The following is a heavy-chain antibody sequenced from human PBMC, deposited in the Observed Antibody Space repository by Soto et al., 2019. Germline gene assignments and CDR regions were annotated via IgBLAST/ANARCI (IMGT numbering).Heavy chain of an antibody. Sequence: ALVKVSCKASGYTFTSYAMHWVRQAPGQRLEWMGWINAGNGNTKYSQKFQGRVTITRDTSASTAYMELSSLRSEDTAVYYCARGSYYYDSSGSYYGMDVWGQGTTVTVSS. J-gene: IGHJ6*02. V-gene: IGHV1-3*01. D-gene: IGHD3-22*01. CDR1: GYTFTSYA. CDR2: INAGNGNT. CDR3: ARGSYYYDSSGSYYGMDV.